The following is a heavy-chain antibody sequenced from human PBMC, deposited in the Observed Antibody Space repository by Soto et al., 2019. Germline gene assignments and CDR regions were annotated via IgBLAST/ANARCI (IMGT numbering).Heavy chain of an antibody. V-gene: IGHV1-3*01. CDR3: ARDSYGVVPAAMPNFDY. Sequence: GASVKVSCKASGYTFTSYAMHWVRQAPGQRLEWMGWINAGNGNTKYSQKFQGRVTITRDTSASTAYMELSSLRSEDTAVYYCARDSYGVVPAAMPNFDYWGQGTLVTVSS. CDR2: INAGNGNT. CDR1: GYTFTSYA. J-gene: IGHJ4*02. D-gene: IGHD2-2*01.